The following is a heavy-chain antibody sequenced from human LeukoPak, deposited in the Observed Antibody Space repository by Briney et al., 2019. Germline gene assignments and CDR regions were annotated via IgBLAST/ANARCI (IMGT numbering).Heavy chain of an antibody. V-gene: IGHV4-38-2*02. D-gene: IGHD1-26*01. CDR3: ARDSPSGSYWPYYFDY. CDR2: IYRSGST. J-gene: IGHJ4*02. CDR1: GYSINSGYY. Sequence: SETLSLTCTVSGYSINSGYYWVWIRQPPGKGLEWIGSIYRSGSTNYNPSLKSRVTISVDTSKNQFSLKVSSVTAADTAVYYCARDSPSGSYWPYYFDYWGQGTLVTVSS.